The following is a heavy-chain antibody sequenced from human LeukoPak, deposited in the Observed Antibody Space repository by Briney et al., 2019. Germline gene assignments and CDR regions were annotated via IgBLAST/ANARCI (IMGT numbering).Heavy chain of an antibody. D-gene: IGHD3-22*01. CDR2: IYYSGST. V-gene: IGHV4-39*02. CDR3: ARDPWVGGSSGFFDY. J-gene: IGHJ4*02. CDR1: SGSISSSSYY. Sequence: SETLSLTCTVSSGSISSSSYYWGWIHQPPGKGLEWIGSIYYSGSTYYNPSLKSRVTISVDTSKNQFSLKLSSVTAADTAVYYCARDPWVGGSSGFFDYWGQGTLVTVSS.